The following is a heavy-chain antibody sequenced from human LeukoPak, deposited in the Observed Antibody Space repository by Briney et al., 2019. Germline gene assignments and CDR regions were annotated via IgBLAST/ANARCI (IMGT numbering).Heavy chain of an antibody. Sequence: EASLKVSCNTSGYTFTAFYVHWVRQAPGQGLEWMGLIKANSGATKYAQRFQGRVTMTRDTSINTAYMELSRLTSDDTAVYYCARVEDSAATRGDWGQGTLVTVSS. J-gene: IGHJ4*02. CDR1: GYTFTAFY. V-gene: IGHV1-2*02. D-gene: IGHD1-7*01. CDR3: ARVEDSAATRGD. CDR2: IKANSGAT.